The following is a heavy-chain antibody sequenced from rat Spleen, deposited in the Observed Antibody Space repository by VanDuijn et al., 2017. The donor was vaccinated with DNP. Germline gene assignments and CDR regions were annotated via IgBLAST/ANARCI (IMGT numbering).Heavy chain of an antibody. V-gene: IGHV5-25*01. J-gene: IGHJ2*01. Sequence: EVQLVESGGGLVQPGRSLKLSCTASQFTFSNYDMAWVHQAPTKGLEWVASISTSGSSTYYRDSVKGRFTVSRDNAKRTLYLQMDSLRSEDTATYYCARRDSSTDYNYFDYWGQGVMVTVSS. CDR2: ISTSGSST. CDR3: ARRDSSTDYNYFDY. D-gene: IGHD1-6*01. CDR1: QFTFSNYD.